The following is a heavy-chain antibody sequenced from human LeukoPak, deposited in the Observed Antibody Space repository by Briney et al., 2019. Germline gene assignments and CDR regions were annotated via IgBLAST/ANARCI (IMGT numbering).Heavy chain of an antibody. D-gene: IGHD3-22*01. CDR1: GFTFSSYT. J-gene: IGHJ4*02. CDR2: ISSSSSYI. V-gene: IGHV3-21*01. CDR3: ARDHYFDSSGYPNY. Sequence: PGGSLRLSCAASGFTFSSYTMNWVRQAPGKGLEWVSSISSSSSYIYYADSVKGRFTISRDNAKNSLYLQMNSLRAEDTAVYYCARDHYFDSSGYPNYWGQGTLVTVSS.